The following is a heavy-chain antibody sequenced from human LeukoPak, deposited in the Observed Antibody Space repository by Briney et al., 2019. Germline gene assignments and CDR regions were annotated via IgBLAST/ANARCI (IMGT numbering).Heavy chain of an antibody. Sequence: PGGSLRLSCAASGFTFSSYAMSWVRQAPGKGLEWVSAISSSGGSTYYAASVKGRLTISKNNSKNTLNLQMNGLRAEDTAVYYGANPVRGVVLYWGQGTLVTVSS. CDR2: ISSSGGST. D-gene: IGHD3-10*01. V-gene: IGHV3-23*01. J-gene: IGHJ4*02. CDR1: GFTFSSYA. CDR3: ANPVRGVVLY.